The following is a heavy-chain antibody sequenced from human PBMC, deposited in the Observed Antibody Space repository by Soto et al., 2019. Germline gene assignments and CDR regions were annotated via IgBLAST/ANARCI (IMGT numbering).Heavy chain of an antibody. CDR1: GFTFSTYA. CDR2: ISGSGSNT. V-gene: IGHV3-23*01. J-gene: IGHJ4*02. D-gene: IGHD1-26*01. Sequence: GGSLRLSCAASGFTFSTYAMSWVRQAPGKGLEWVSAISGSGSNTYYADSVKGRFTISRDDSKSTLYLQMNSLRAEDTAVYYCARDPSHSYYTLFYYFDYWGQGTLVTVS. CDR3: ARDPSHSYYTLFYYFDY.